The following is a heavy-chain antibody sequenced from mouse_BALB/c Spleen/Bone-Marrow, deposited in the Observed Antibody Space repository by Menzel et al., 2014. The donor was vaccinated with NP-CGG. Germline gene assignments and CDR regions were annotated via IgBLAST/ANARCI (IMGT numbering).Heavy chain of an antibody. CDR3: ARHAYYDQTEVSFVY. D-gene: IGHD2-4*01. Sequence: EVMLVESGGGLVESGGSLKLSCAASGFTFSNYGMSWVRQTPEKRLEWVATISGGGSYTFYSDSVKGRFTISRDNAKNNLYLQLSSLRSEDTALYYCARHAYYDQTEVSFVYWGQGTLVTVSA. CDR1: GFTFSNYG. J-gene: IGHJ3*01. V-gene: IGHV5-9-2*01. CDR2: ISGGGSYT.